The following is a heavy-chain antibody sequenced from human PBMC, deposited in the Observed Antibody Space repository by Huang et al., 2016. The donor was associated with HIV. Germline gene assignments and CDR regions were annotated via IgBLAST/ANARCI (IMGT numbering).Heavy chain of an antibody. CDR1: GGSFSGNY. CDR3: ARGQGGYYYYYMDV. Sequence: QVQLQQWGAGLLRPSETLSLTCAVYGGSFSGNYGTWIRQPPGKGLEWIGEINHRESTNYNPSLKSRVTISVDTSMNQFSLTLTSVTAADTAVYYCARGQGGYYYYYMDVWGKGTTVTVSS. CDR2: INHREST. V-gene: IGHV4-34*01. J-gene: IGHJ6*03.